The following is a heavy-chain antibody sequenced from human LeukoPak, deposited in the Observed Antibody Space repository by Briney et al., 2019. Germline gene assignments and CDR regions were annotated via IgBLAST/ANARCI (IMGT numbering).Heavy chain of an antibody. Sequence: ASVKVACKASGYTFTSYAMNWVRQAPGQGLEWMGWINTNTGNPTYAQGFTGRFVFSLDTSVSTAYLQISSLKAEDTAVYYCATSIAAARWDYWGQGTLVTVSS. D-gene: IGHD6-13*01. J-gene: IGHJ4*02. CDR1: GYTFTSYA. V-gene: IGHV7-4-1*02. CDR3: ATSIAAARWDY. CDR2: INTNTGNP.